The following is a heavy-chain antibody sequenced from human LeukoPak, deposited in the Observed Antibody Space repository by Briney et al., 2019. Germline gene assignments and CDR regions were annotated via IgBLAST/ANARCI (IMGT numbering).Heavy chain of an antibody. D-gene: IGHD2-2*01. Sequence: ASMKVSCKASGSTFSSNAISWVRQAPGQGLEWMGGIIPIFGTANYAQKFQGRVTITADESTSTAYMELSSLRSEDTAVYYCAIYSEGYCSSSSCFRGFDPWGQGTLVTVSS. J-gene: IGHJ5*02. CDR2: IIPIFGTA. CDR3: AIYSEGYCSSSSCFRGFDP. V-gene: IGHV1-69*13. CDR1: GSTFSSNA.